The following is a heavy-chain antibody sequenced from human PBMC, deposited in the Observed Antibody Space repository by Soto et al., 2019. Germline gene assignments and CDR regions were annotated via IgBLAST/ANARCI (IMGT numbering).Heavy chain of an antibody. J-gene: IGHJ4*02. CDR1: GVTFSSCS. CDR2: ISSSSSTI. D-gene: IGHD3-9*01. V-gene: IGHV3-48*02. CDR3: ARDPTDILTGPGYFDY. Sequence: SLRLSCAASGVTFSSCSINGVRQAPGKGLEWVSYISSSSSTIYYADSVKGRFTISRDNAKNSLYLQMNSLRDEDTAVYYCARDPTDILTGPGYFDYWGQGTLVTVSS.